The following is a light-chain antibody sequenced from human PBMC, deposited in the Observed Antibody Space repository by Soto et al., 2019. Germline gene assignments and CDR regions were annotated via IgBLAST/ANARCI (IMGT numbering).Light chain of an antibody. CDR1: HSVLFTSNNKNY. CDR2: WAS. J-gene: IGKJ1*01. Sequence: DIVMTRSPDSLAVSLGERATINCEASHSVLFTSNNKNYLAWYQQKPGQPPKLLLSWASARESGVPDRFSGSGSGTDFTLTISSLQAEDVAVYYCQQYYGTPWTFGQGTKVDIK. V-gene: IGKV4-1*01. CDR3: QQYYGTPWT.